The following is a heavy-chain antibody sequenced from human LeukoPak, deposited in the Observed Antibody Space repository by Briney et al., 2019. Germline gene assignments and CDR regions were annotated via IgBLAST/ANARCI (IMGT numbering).Heavy chain of an antibody. CDR3: ARSDADFDY. J-gene: IGHJ4*02. D-gene: IGHD5-24*01. Sequence: GGSLRLSCAASGLTFSSYWMHWVRQAPGEGLVWVSLINSDGTSTTYADSVKGRFTISRDNAKNTVYLQMNSLRTEDTAIYYCARSDADFDYWGQGTLVTVSS. CDR1: GLTFSSYW. V-gene: IGHV3-74*01. CDR2: INSDGTST.